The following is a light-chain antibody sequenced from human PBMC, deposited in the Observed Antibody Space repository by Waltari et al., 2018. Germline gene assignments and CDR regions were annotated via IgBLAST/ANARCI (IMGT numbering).Light chain of an antibody. CDR1: NIGSKS. J-gene: IGLJ2*01. Sequence: SYVLTQPPSVSVAPGKTARITCGGNNIGSKSVHWYQQKPGQAPGLVVYDDSDRPSGIPERVSGSNAGNTATLTISRVEAGDEADYYCQVWDTSSNLHVVFGGGAKLTVL. V-gene: IGLV3-21*03. CDR2: DDS. CDR3: QVWDTSSNLHVV.